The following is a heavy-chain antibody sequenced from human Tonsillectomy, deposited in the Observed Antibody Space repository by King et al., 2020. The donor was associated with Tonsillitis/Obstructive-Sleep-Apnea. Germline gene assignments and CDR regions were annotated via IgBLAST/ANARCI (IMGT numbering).Heavy chain of an antibody. D-gene: IGHD2-2*01. CDR2: INPNSGGT. J-gene: IGHJ5*01. V-gene: IGHV1-2*06. CDR3: ARDNHYCTSTTCYANWFDS. Sequence: VQLVESGAEVKKPGASVTVSCKASGYTFTGYYIHWVRQAPGQGLEWMGRINPNSGGTNYAQTFQGRVTMTRDTSITTAYMGLSGLRSDDAAVYYCARDNHYCTSTTCYANWFDSWGQGTLVTVSS. CDR1: GYTFTGYY.